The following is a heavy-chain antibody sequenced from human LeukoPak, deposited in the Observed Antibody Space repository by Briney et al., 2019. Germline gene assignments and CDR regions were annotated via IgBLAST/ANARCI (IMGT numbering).Heavy chain of an antibody. D-gene: IGHD5-24*01. J-gene: IGHJ5*01. CDR1: GYSISSGYH. Sequence: SETLSLTCTVSGYSISSGYHWGWIRQPPGKGLEWIGTISHSGNTYYNSSVQSRVTISVDTSNNRFSLNLISVTAGDTPVYSCARLGLDGYIQIWLDPWGEETLVSVSS. CDR3: ARLGLDGYIQIWLDP. CDR2: ISHSGNT. V-gene: IGHV4-38-2*02.